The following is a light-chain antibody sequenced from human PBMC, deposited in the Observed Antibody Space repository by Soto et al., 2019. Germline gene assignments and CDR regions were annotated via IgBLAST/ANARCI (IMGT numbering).Light chain of an antibody. J-gene: IGKJ2*01. CDR3: QQSDTTPHT. CDR1: QIIGTY. Sequence: DIQMTQAPSSLSASVGDRVTITFRASQIIGTYLNWYQQKPGRAPQVLTYGASSLQSGVPSRFLGSGSGTDVTLTIRGLRPDHFATDCCQQSDTTPHTFGQGTKLEI. CDR2: GAS. V-gene: IGKV1-39*01.